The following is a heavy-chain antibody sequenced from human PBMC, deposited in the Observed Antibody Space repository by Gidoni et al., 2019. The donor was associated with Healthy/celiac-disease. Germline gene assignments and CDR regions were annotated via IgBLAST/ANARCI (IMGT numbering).Heavy chain of an antibody. CDR1: GYTFTSYA. V-gene: IGHV1-3*01. J-gene: IGHJ6*03. D-gene: IGHD3-10*01. CDR3: ARDGYGSGSPHLYYYYYYYMDV. Sequence: QVQLVQSGAEVKKPGASVKVSCKASGYTFTSYARHWVRQAPGQRLEWMGWINAGNGNTKYSQKFQGRVTITRDTSASTAYMELSSLRSEDTAVYYCARDGYGSGSPHLYYYYYYYMDVWGKGTTVTVSS. CDR2: INAGNGNT.